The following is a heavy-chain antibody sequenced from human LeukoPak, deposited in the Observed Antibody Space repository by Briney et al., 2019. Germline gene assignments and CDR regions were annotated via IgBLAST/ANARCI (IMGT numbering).Heavy chain of an antibody. Sequence: SETLSLTCAVYGGSFSGYYWSWIRQPPGKGLEWIGEINHSGSTNYNPSLKSRVTISVDTSKNQFSLKLSSVTAADTAVYYCARRDYYDSSGYSFDYWGHGTLVTVSS. J-gene: IGHJ4*01. CDR1: GGSFSGYY. V-gene: IGHV4-34*01. CDR3: ARRDYYDSSGYSFDY. D-gene: IGHD3-22*01. CDR2: INHSGST.